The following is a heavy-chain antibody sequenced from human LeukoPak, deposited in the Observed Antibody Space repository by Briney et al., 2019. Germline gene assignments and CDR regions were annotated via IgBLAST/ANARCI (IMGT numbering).Heavy chain of an antibody. CDR1: GYTFTSYA. D-gene: IGHD2-2*01. CDR2: INTNTGNP. CDR3: ASRPVVPAPLGMDV. Sequence: ASVKVSCTASGYTFTSYAMNWVRQAPGQGLEWVGWINTNTGNPTYAQGFTGRFVFSLDTSVSTAYLQISSLKAEDTAVYYCASRPVVPAPLGMDVWGQGTTVTVSS. V-gene: IGHV7-4-1*02. J-gene: IGHJ6*02.